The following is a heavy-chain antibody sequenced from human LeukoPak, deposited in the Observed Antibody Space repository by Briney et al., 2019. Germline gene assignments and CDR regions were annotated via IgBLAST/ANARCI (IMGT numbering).Heavy chain of an antibody. J-gene: IGHJ6*03. CDR2: IYTSGST. Sequence: SETLSLTCTVSGGSISSYYWSWIRQPAGKGLEWIGRIYTSGSTTYNPSLKSRVTMSVDTSKNQFSLKLSSVTAADTAVYYCARHGAGTIGLKVYALNYMDVWGKGTTVTVSS. D-gene: IGHD2-8*01. CDR1: GGSISSYY. CDR3: ARHGAGTIGLKVYALNYMDV. V-gene: IGHV4-4*07.